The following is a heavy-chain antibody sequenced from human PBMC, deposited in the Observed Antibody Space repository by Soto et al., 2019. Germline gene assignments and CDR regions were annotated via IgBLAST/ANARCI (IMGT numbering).Heavy chain of an antibody. J-gene: IGHJ4*02. CDR3: THYFYGDTDY. V-gene: IGHV2-5*02. CDR1: GFSLSTSGVG. D-gene: IGHD4-17*01. Sequence: QITLKESGPTVVKPTQTLTLTCTFSGFSLSTSGVGVGWIRQPPGKALEWRAIIYWDDDKRYSPSLKSRLTTTKDTTKTQVVLTMTHMDPVDTATYYSTHYFYGDTDYWGQGTLVTVSS. CDR2: IYWDDDK.